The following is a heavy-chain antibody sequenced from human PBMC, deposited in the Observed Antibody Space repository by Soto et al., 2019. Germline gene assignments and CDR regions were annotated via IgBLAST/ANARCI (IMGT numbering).Heavy chain of an antibody. Sequence: QVQLQESGPGLVKPSQTLSLTCTVSGGSISSGGYYWSWIRQHPGKGLEWIGYIYSSGSTCYNPSLKSRVNISVDTSKNQFSLNLNSVTAADTAVYYCARVLWSTVSPTRDSWFAPWGQGALVTVSS. CDR2: IYSSGST. CDR1: GGSISSGGYY. V-gene: IGHV4-31*03. CDR3: ARVLWSTVSPTRDSWFAP. J-gene: IGHJ5*02. D-gene: IGHD4-17*01.